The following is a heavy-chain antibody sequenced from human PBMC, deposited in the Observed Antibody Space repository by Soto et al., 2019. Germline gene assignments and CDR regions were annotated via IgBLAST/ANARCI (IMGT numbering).Heavy chain of an antibody. CDR2: INPRGGST. CDR1: GYTFTSYY. V-gene: IGHV1-46*01. Sequence: GAPVKVSRKASGYTFTSYYMHWVRQAPGQGVEWVGIINPRGGSTSYAQKFQGRVTMTRHTSPSTVYLERSSLRSEHTDLYYCARDFEAKRYYDSSGYSSSDYWG. J-gene: IGHJ4*01. D-gene: IGHD3-22*01. CDR3: ARDFEAKRYYDSSGYSSSDY.